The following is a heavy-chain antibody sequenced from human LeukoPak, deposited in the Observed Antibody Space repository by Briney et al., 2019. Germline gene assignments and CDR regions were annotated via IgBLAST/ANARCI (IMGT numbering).Heavy chain of an antibody. D-gene: IGHD6-6*01. CDR1: GFTFSDYY. J-gene: IGHJ4*02. CDR2: ISSSGSTI. V-gene: IGHV3-11*01. CDR3: ARERDQYSNYADY. Sequence: GGSLRLSCAASGFTFSDYYMSWIRQAPGKGLEWVSYISSSGSTIYYADSVKGRFTISRDNAKNSLYLQMNSLRAEDTAVYYCARERDQYSNYADYWGQGTLVTVSS.